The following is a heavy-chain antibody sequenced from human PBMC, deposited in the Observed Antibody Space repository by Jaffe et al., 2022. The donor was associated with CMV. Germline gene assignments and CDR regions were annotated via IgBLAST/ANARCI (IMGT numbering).Heavy chain of an antibody. Sequence: QVQLVQSGAEVKKPGASVKLSCTASGYTFTDYAITWVRQAPGHGLEWMGWLSPYNANPNYALKFQGRVTMTTDTSTRTAFMEVRNLRSDDTAVYYCARVYCSTPRCYTGWFDSWGQGTLVTVSS. CDR2: LSPYNANP. V-gene: IGHV1-18*01. J-gene: IGHJ5*01. CDR3: ARVYCSTPRCYTGWFDS. D-gene: IGHD2-2*02. CDR1: GYTFTDYA.